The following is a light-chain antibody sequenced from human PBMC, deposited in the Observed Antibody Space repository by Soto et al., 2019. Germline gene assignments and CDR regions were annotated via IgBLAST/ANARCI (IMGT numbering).Light chain of an antibody. V-gene: IGLV1-51*02. CDR1: SSNIGNNY. CDR3: GTWDTSLSAGRV. J-gene: IGLJ1*01. Sequence: QSALTQPPSGSAAPGQTVTISCSGSSSNIGNNYVSWYQQLPGAAPKLLIYETNRRPAGIPDRFSGSKSGTSATLAITGLQSADEADYYCGTWDTSLSAGRVFGPGTKVTVL. CDR2: ETN.